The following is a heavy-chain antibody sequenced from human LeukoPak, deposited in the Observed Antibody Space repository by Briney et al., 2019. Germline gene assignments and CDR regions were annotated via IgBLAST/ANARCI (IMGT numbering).Heavy chain of an antibody. J-gene: IGHJ6*03. CDR2: INPNSGGT. CDR1: GYTFTDYY. V-gene: IGHV1-2*02. D-gene: IGHD1/OR15-1a*01. Sequence: ASVKVSCKASGYTFTDYYIHWVRQAPGQGLEWLGWINPNSGGTHYPQKFQGRFTMTRDTSIMTAYMELSRLRSDDTAFYYCARDSGGGNSPYYYMDVWGQGTTVTISS. CDR3: ARDSGGGNSPYYYMDV.